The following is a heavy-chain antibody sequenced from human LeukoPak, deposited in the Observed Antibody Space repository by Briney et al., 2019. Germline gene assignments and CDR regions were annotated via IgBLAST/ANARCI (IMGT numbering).Heavy chain of an antibody. D-gene: IGHD5-18*01. CDR2: INPANGYT. CDR1: EYTFTNYA. J-gene: IGHJ4*02. CDR3: AICRYSYGYLWSDY. Sequence: VASVKVSCKTSEYTFTNYAMHWVRQAPGQTIQWLAWINPANGYTRYSQHFQDRVTVSSDTSADESTSTAYMELSSLRSEDTAVYYCAICRYSYGYLWSDYWGQGTLVTVSS. V-gene: IGHV1-3*01.